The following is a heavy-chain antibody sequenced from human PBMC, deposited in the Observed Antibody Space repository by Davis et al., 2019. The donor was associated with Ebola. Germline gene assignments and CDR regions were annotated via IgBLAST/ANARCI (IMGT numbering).Heavy chain of an antibody. Sequence: SVKVSCKASGGTFGHYAITWVRQAPGQGLEWMGDINPIFGAANYAQKLQGRVTITADESTSTAYMELNSLRFDDTAVYYCARAQFPTTSDHWGQGTLVTVSS. J-gene: IGHJ4*02. CDR1: GGTFGHYA. CDR3: ARAQFPTTSDH. CDR2: INPIFGAA. D-gene: IGHD1-1*01. V-gene: IGHV1-69*13.